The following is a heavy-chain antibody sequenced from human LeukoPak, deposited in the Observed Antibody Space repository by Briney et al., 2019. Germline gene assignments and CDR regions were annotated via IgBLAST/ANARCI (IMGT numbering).Heavy chain of an antibody. CDR3: ATNGWYCLDH. CDR1: GGSISSYY. Sequence: SETLSLTCTVSGGSISSYYWSWIRQPPGKGLEWIGYIYYSGSTNYNPSLKSRVTISVDTSKNQFSLKLSSVTAADTAVYYCATNGWYCLDHWGQGALVTVSS. V-gene: IGHV4-59*01. CDR2: IYYSGST. J-gene: IGHJ1*01. D-gene: IGHD6-19*01.